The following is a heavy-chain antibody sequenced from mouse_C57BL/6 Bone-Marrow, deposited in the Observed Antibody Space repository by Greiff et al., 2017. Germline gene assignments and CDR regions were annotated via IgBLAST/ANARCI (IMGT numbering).Heavy chain of an antibody. CDR1: GFTFSDYG. J-gene: IGHJ4*01. V-gene: IGHV5-17*01. CDR3: ARASQAYYYAMDY. CDR2: ISSCSSTI. Sequence: EVTLVVSGGGLLKPAGSLKLSCAASGFTFSDYGMHVVRQAPVKGLEWVAYISSCSSTIYYADTVKGRFTISRDNAKNTLFLQVTSLRSEDTAMYYCARASQAYYYAMDYWGQGTSVTVSS. D-gene: IGHD3-2*02.